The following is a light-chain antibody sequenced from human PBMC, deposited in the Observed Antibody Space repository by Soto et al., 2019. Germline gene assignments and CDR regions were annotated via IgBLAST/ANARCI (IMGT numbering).Light chain of an antibody. CDR1: QSVGSN. V-gene: IGKV3-15*01. CDR2: GAS. CDR3: QQHNTWHSERT. Sequence: EIVMTQSPATLSVSPGERATLSCRASQSVGSNLAWYQQKPGQAPRLLIYGASTRATGIPARFSGSGSGTEFTLTLSSLQSEYYAIYFCQQHNTWHSERTFGQGTKVEIK. J-gene: IGKJ1*01.